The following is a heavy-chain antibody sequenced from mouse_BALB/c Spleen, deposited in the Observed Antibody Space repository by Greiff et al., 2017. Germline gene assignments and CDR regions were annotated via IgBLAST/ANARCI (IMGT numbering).Heavy chain of an antibody. D-gene: IGHD2-1*01. CDR1: GYTFTSYW. V-gene: IGHV1-53*01. CDR2: INPGSGGT. CDR3: ARPDGNYEAY. J-gene: IGHJ3*01. Sequence: QVQLQQPGSELVRPGASVKLSCKASGYTFTSYWMHWVKQRPGQGLEWIGVINPGSGGTNYNEKFKGKATLTADKSSSTAYMQLSSLTSDDSAVYFCARPDGNYEAYWGQGTLVTVSA.